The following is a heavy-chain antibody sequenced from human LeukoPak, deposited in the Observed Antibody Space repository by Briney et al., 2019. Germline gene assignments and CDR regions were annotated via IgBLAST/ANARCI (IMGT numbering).Heavy chain of an antibody. CDR2: ISAHNGNT. CDR1: GYTFTNYD. CDR3: ARLAYGANYIDY. D-gene: IGHD4-17*01. J-gene: IGHJ4*02. Sequence: AASVKVSCKASGYTFTNYDINWVRQRPGQGLEWMGWISAHNGNTNYAQKLQGRVTMTTDTSTSTAYMEMRSLRSDDTAVYYCARLAYGANYIDYWGQGTLVTVSS. V-gene: IGHV1-18*01.